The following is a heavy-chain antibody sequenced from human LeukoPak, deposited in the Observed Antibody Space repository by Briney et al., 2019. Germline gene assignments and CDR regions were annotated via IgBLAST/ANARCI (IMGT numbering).Heavy chain of an antibody. Sequence: GGSLGLSCAVTGFTFSTCAMSWVRQAPGKGLEWVAVISGAAISIYYADSVKGRFTISRDNSKNTLYLQMNSLRAEDTAIYYCAKSPRGYNYYMDVWGKGTTVTVSS. D-gene: IGHD3-10*01. V-gene: IGHV3-23*01. CDR1: GFTFSTCA. J-gene: IGHJ6*03. CDR3: AKSPRGYNYYMDV. CDR2: ISGAAISI.